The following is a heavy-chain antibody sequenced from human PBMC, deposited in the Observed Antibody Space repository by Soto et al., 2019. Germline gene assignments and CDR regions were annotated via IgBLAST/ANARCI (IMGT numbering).Heavy chain of an antibody. CDR3: AKLSFPRATYLDS. V-gene: IGHV5-51*01. CDR1: GYNFTAFW. CDR2: IHPLDSET. Sequence: GESLKISCKVSGYNFTAFWLGWVRQMPGKGLEWMANIHPLDSETNYGPSFQGQVTISADKSITTAFLHWSNLQASETGIYFCAKLSFPRATYLDSRGQGGLVTV. D-gene: IGHD3-9*01. J-gene: IGHJ4*02.